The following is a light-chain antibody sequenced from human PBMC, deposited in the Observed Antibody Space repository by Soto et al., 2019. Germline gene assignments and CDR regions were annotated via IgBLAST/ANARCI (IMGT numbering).Light chain of an antibody. CDR2: EVS. CDR1: SSDIGAYNF. V-gene: IGLV2-8*01. Sequence: QSVLTQPPSASGSPGQSVTISCTGTSSDIGAYNFVSWYQQHPGKAPQLIIQEVSKRPSRVPDRSSGSKSGNTASLTVSGLQAEDEADYDCSSYGGRNNPWVFGGGTKLTVL. J-gene: IGLJ3*02. CDR3: SSYGGRNNPWV.